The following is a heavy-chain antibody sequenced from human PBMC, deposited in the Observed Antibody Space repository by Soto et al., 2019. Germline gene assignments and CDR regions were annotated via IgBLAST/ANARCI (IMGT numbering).Heavy chain of an antibody. CDR1: GYTFTSYD. J-gene: IGHJ6*02. V-gene: IGHV1-8*01. Sequence: ASVKVSCKASGYTFTSYDINWVRQATGQGLEWMGWMNPNSGNTGYAQKFQGRVTMTRNTSISTAYMELSSLRSEDTAVYYCARGHPYYDFWSGYQTPSYYYGMDVWGQATSVTVS. D-gene: IGHD3-3*01. CDR2: MNPNSGNT. CDR3: ARGHPYYDFWSGYQTPSYYYGMDV.